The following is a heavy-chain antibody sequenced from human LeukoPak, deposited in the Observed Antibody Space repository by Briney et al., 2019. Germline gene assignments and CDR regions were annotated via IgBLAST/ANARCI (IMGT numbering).Heavy chain of an antibody. Sequence: ASVKVSCKASGYTFTGYYMHWVRQAPGQGLEWMGWINPNSGGTNYAQKFQGRVTVTRDTSISTAYMELSRLRSDDTAVYYCARDREVVPAAMRAWFDPWGQGTLVTVSS. V-gene: IGHV1-2*02. J-gene: IGHJ5*02. CDR3: ARDREVVPAAMRAWFDP. CDR2: INPNSGGT. D-gene: IGHD2-2*01. CDR1: GYTFTGYY.